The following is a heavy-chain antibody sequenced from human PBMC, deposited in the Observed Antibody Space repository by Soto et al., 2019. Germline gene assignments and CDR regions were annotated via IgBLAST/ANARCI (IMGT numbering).Heavy chain of an antibody. Sequence: SETLSLTCTVSGGSVSSGSYYWSWIRQPPRKGLEWIAYMSYTGTTNYNPSLESRVAISVDTSKNQFSLKLTSVTAADTAVYYRARAINFDFWSDSQSGYYFDYWGQGTLVTVSS. D-gene: IGHD3-3*01. CDR2: MSYTGTT. CDR1: GGSVSSGSYY. CDR3: ARAINFDFWSDSQSGYYFDY. V-gene: IGHV4-61*01. J-gene: IGHJ4*02.